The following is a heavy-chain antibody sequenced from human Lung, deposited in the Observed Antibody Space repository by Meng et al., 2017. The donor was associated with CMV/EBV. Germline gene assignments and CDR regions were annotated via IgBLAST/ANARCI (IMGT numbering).Heavy chain of an antibody. CDR3: TRNRGSYYFDY. D-gene: IGHD1-26*01. CDR1: GFTFGDYA. V-gene: IGHV3-49*04. J-gene: IGHJ4*02. Sequence: SCTASGFTFGDYAMTWVRQAPGKGLEWVGFIRSKAYGGTTEYAASVKGRFTISRDYSKSIAYLQMNSLKTEDTAVYYCTRNRGSYYFDYWDQGTLVTVSS. CDR2: IRSKAYGGTT.